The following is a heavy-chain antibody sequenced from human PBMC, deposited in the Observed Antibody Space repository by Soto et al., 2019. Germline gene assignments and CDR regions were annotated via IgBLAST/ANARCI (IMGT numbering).Heavy chain of an antibody. J-gene: IGHJ4*02. CDR2: IYSGGST. CDR3: ARHGYNYGGGYFDY. Sequence: EVQLVESGGGLVQPGGSLRLSCAASGVTVSSNYMSWVRQAPGKGLEWVSVIYSGGSTYYADSVKGRFTISRDNSKNTLYLQLNSLRVEDTAVYYCARHGYNYGGGYFDYWRQGTLVTVSS. CDR1: GVTVSSNY. D-gene: IGHD5-18*01. V-gene: IGHV3-66*04.